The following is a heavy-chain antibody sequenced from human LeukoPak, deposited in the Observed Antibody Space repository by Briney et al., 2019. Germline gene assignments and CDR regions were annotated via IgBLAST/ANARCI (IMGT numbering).Heavy chain of an antibody. J-gene: IGHJ6*02. CDR1: GFTFSSYS. CDR2: ISSSSSYI. CDR3: ARDEWMPLSGYETFNGMDV. V-gene: IGHV3-21*01. D-gene: IGHD5-12*01. Sequence: PGGSLRLSCAASGFTFSSYSMNWVRQAPGKGLEWVSSISSSSSYIYYADSVEGRFTISRDNAKNSLYLQMNSLRAEDTAVYYCARDEWMPLSGYETFNGMDVWGQGTTVTVSS.